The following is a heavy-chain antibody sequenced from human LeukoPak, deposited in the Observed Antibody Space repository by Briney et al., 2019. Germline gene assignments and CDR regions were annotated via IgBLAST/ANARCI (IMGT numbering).Heavy chain of an antibody. CDR2: INPSGGGT. J-gene: IGHJ4*02. CDR3: ARSTVAFYYFDN. D-gene: IGHD4-23*01. Sequence: GASVKVSCKASGYTFTSYYMHWVRQAPGQGLEWMGIINPSGGGTSYAETFQGRVTMTRDKSTSTVYMEVSSLTSEDTAVYYCARSTVAFYYFDNWGQGTLVTVSS. CDR1: GYTFTSYY. V-gene: IGHV1-46*01.